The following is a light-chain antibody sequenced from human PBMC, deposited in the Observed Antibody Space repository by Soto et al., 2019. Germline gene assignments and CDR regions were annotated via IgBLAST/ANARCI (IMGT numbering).Light chain of an antibody. CDR1: SSDVGGYNY. V-gene: IGLV2-14*01. CDR2: DVS. J-gene: IGLJ1*01. CDR3: NSYTSSGTGV. Sequence: QSALTQPASVSGSPGQSITISCTGTSSDVGGYNYVSWYQQHPGKAPKLMIYDVSNRPSGVSNRFSGSKSGNTASLTISGLQPEDEADYYCNSYTSSGTGVFGTGTKVTGL.